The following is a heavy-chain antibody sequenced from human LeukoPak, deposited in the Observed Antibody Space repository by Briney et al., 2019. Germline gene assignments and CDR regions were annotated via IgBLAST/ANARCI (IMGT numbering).Heavy chain of an antibody. CDR2: ISYRGGSNYNPSL. CDR1: GASISSYY. D-gene: IGHD3-10*01. CDR3: AREINQPHENVLLWFGESVGAFDI. Sequence: SGTLSLTCTVSGASISSYYWSWIRQPPGKGLEWIGYISYRGGSNYNPSLNYNPSLKSRVTMSVDTSKNQFSLKLSYVTAADTAVYYCAREINQPHENVLLWFGESVGAFDIWGQGTMVTVSS. J-gene: IGHJ3*02. V-gene: IGHV4-59*12.